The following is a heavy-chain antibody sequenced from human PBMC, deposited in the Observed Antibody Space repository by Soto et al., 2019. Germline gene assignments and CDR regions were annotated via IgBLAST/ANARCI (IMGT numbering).Heavy chain of an antibody. V-gene: IGHV1-3*01. CDR2: INAGNGNT. CDR1: GYTFTSYA. CDR3: ARSANYGGNSVHFQH. D-gene: IGHD4-17*01. Sequence: ASVKVSCKASGYTFTSYAMHWVRQAPGQRLEWMGWINAGNGNTKYSQKFQGRVTITRDTSASTAYMELSSLRSEDTAVYYCARSANYGGNSVHFQHWGQGTLVTVSS. J-gene: IGHJ1*01.